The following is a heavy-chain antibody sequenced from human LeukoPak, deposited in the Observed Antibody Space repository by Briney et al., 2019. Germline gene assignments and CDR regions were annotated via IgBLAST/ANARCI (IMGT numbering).Heavy chain of an antibody. CDR2: ISSTGTT. J-gene: IGHJ4*02. CDR1: CGSIGSISYY. V-gene: IGHV4-39*02. D-gene: IGHD7-27*01. CDR3: ARLHWGSGGSGSFDF. Sequence: SETLSLTCTVSCGSIGSISYYWGWIRQPPWNGLEWNGIISSTGTTYSSPSLKSRRAISVDTSKNHCSLKLTSVTAADTAVFYCARLHWGSGGSGSFDFWGQGTLVTVSS.